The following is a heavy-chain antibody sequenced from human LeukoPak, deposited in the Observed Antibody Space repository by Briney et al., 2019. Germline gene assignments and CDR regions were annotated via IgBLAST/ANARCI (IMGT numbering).Heavy chain of an antibody. CDR3: ARRGYCSGGSCYVSY. CDR2: IYYSGNT. V-gene: IGHV4-39*01. CDR1: GGSISSSNYY. D-gene: IGHD2-15*01. J-gene: IGHJ4*02. Sequence: PETLSLTCTVSGGSISSSNYYWDWIRQPPGKGLEWIGSIYYSGNTYYNPSLKSRVTISVDTSKNQFSLKLNSVTAADTAVYYCARRGYCSGGSCYVSYWGQGTLVTVSS.